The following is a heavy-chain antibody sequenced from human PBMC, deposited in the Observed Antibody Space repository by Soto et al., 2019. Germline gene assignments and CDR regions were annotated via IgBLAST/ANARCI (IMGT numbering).Heavy chain of an antibody. J-gene: IGHJ4*02. CDR2: LYYSGTT. CDR3: ARSLGYCSGGSCYSFDY. Sequence: QLQLQESGPGLVKPSETLSLTCTVSGGSVSTSCCYWGWIRQSPGKGLEWIGSLYYSGTTYYNPSLRSLVTISLDSSKNQFSLKLNSVTTADTPVYYCARSLGYCSGGSCYSFDYWGQGTLVIVSS. D-gene: IGHD2-15*01. V-gene: IGHV4-39*01. CDR1: GGSVSTSCCY.